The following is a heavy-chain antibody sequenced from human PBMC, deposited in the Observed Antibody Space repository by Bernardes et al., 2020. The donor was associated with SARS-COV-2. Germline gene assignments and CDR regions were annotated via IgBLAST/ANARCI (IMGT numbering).Heavy chain of an antibody. CDR3: ARIDEVTGRDY. CDR1: GFTFSSYW. J-gene: IGHJ4*02. D-gene: IGHD6-19*01. CDR2: INSDGRTT. Sequence: GGSLRLSCAASGFTFSSYWMHWVRQAPGKGLMWVSRINSDGRTTTYADSVKGRFTISRDNTKNTLYLQMNSLRAEDTGVYYCARIDEVTGRDYWGQGTLVTVSS. V-gene: IGHV3-74*01.